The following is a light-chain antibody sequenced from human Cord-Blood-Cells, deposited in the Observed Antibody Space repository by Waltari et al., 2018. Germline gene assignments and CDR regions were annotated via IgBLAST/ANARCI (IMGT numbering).Light chain of an antibody. V-gene: IGKV2-28*01. CDR1: QSLLHSNGYNY. J-gene: IGKJ2*01. Sequence: DIVMTQSPLSLPVTPGEPASLSCRSSQSLLHSNGYNYLDWYLQKPGQSPQLLIYWGSNRASGVPDRFSGSGSGTDFTLKISSVEAEDVAVYYCMQALQTPPTFGQGTKLEIK. CDR3: MQALQTPPT. CDR2: WGS.